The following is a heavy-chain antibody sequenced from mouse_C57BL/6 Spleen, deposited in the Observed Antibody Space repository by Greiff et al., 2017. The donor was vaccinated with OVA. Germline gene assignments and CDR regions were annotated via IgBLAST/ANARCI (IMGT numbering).Heavy chain of an antibody. D-gene: IGHD2-5*01. CDR1: GYTFTSYW. V-gene: IGHV1-52*01. Sequence: VQLQQPGAELVRPGSSVKLSCKASGYTFTSYWMHWVKQRPIQGLEWIGNIDPSDSETHYNQKFKDKATLTVEKSSSTAYMQLSSLTSEDSAVYYCARALYYSNSYWYFDVWGTGTTVTVSS. J-gene: IGHJ1*03. CDR3: ARALYYSNSYWYFDV. CDR2: IDPSDSET.